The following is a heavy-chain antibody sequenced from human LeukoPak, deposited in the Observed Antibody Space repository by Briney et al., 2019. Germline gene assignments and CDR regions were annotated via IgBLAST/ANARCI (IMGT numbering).Heavy chain of an antibody. Sequence: ASVKVSCKASGYTFTGYFMHWVRQAPGQGLEWMGLINPYSGDTIYAQNFQGRVTINRDTSISTAYMDLSRLRSDDTAVYYCARADYCSSTSCYLHYWGQGTLVTVSS. V-gene: IGHV1-2*02. CDR1: GYTFTGYF. CDR2: INPYSGDT. D-gene: IGHD2-2*01. J-gene: IGHJ4*02. CDR3: ARADYCSSTSCYLHY.